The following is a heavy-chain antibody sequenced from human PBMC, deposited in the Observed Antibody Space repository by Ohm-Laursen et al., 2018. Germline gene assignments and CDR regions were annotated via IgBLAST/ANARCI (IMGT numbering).Heavy chain of an antibody. CDR1: GFTFSDFY. CDR2: VSSRDNAI. J-gene: IGHJ4*02. V-gene: IGHV3-11*01. Sequence: SLRLSCAASGFTFSDFYMSWIRQAPGKGPEWVSSVSSRDNAIFYADSVMGRFTLSRDNAKNSLFLQMNSLRAEDTAVYYCARFMSGDYADYWGQGTLVTVSS. CDR3: ARFMSGDYADY. D-gene: IGHD4-17*01.